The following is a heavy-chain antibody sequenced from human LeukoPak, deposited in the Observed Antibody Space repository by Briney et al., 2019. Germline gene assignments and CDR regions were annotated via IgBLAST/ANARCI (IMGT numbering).Heavy chain of an antibody. CDR1: GFTLSNYW. V-gene: IGHV3-7*01. Sequence: GGSLRLSCAASGFTLSNYWMSWVRQAPGKGLEWVANIDQDGSDKYYVDSVKGRFTISRDKAKKSLYLQMNSLRAEDTAIYYCAWYGATHDLDVWGQGTTVTVSS. D-gene: IGHD3-10*01. CDR3: AWYGATHDLDV. J-gene: IGHJ6*02. CDR2: IDQDGSDK.